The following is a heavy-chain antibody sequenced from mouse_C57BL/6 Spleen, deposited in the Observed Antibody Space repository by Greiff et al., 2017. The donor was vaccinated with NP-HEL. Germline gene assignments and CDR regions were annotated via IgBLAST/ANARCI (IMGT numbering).Heavy chain of an antibody. J-gene: IGHJ4*01. CDR3: TLLRRPYYYAMDY. CDR2: IRNKANNHAT. V-gene: IGHV6-6*01. Sequence: EVKVEESGGGLVQPGGSMKLSCAASGFTFSDAWMDWVRQSPEKGLEWVAEIRNKANNHATYYAESVKGRFTISRDDSKSSVYLQMNSLRAEDTGIYYCTLLRRPYYYAMDYWGQGTSVTVSS. CDR1: GFTFSDAW. D-gene: IGHD1-1*01.